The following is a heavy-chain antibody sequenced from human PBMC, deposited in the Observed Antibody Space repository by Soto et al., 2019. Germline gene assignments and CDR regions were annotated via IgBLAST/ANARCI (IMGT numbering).Heavy chain of an antibody. CDR2: IKRKTDGGTT. D-gene: IGHD3-22*01. CDR1: GFTFSNAW. V-gene: IGHV3-15*07. CDR3: TTAPAYHYDSSGYWFFDF. J-gene: IGHJ4*02. Sequence: GGSLRLSCAASGFTFSNAWMNWVRQAPGKGLEWVGRIKRKTDGGTTEYAAPVKGRFTISRDESKNTLYLQMNSLKTEDTAVYYCTTAPAYHYDSSGYWFFDFWGQGTPVTVSS.